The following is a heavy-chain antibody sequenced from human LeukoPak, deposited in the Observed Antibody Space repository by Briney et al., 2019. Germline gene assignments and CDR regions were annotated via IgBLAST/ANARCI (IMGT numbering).Heavy chain of an antibody. CDR2: IYTSGTT. CDR3: ARDPYYYGSGSNWFDP. V-gene: IGHV4-4*07. D-gene: IGHD3-10*01. CDR1: GGSISGYY. Sequence: SETLSLTCTVSGGSISGYYWSWIRQPAGKGLEWIGRIYTSGTTNYNPSLKSRVTMSVDTSKNQFSLKLSSVTAADTAVYYCARDPYYYGSGSNWFDPWSQGTLVTVSS. J-gene: IGHJ5*02.